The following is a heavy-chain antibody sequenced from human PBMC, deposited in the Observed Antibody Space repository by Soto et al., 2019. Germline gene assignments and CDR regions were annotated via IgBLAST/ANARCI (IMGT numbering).Heavy chain of an antibody. Sequence: PGGSLRLSCAASGFTFTSYAMSWVRQAPGKGLEWVSTISGSGDSTNYADSVKGRFTISRENAKNSLYLQMNSLRVGDTAVYYCTRKTPTNGMAVWGQGTTVTVSS. CDR1: GFTFTSYA. CDR2: ISGSGDST. J-gene: IGHJ6*02. V-gene: IGHV3-23*01. D-gene: IGHD2-15*01. CDR3: TRKTPTNGMAV.